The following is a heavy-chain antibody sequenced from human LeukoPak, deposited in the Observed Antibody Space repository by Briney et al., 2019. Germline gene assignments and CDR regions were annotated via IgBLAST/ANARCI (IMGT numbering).Heavy chain of an antibody. CDR2: INAGNGNT. V-gene: IGHV1-3*01. Sequence: ASVKVSCKASGYTFTVYAMHWVRQAPGQRLEWLGWINAGNGNTKYSQKFQGRVTITRDTSASTAYMELSSLRSEDTAVYYCARGSIVGATNAFDIWGQGTMVTISS. J-gene: IGHJ3*02. CDR3: ARGSIVGATNAFDI. CDR1: GYTFTVYA. D-gene: IGHD1-26*01.